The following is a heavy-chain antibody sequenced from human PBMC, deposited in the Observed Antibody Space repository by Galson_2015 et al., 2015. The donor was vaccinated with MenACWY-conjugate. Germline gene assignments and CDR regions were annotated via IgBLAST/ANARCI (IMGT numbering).Heavy chain of an antibody. CDR3: TTHNPDTWGGLLFLFYMDV. CDR2: IKSQTDGGKI. D-gene: IGHD2-21*01. Sequence: SLRLSCAGSAFTFSNAYMSWVRQAPGKGLEWVGRIKSQTDGGKIDYAAPVKGRFTISRDDSENTLYLQMNSLKIEDTAVYYCTTHNPDTWGGLLFLFYMDVWGKGTTVTVSS. CDR1: AFTFSNAY. J-gene: IGHJ6*03. V-gene: IGHV3-15*01.